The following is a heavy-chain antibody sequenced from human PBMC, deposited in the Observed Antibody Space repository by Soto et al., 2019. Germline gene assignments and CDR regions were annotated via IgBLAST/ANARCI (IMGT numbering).Heavy chain of an antibody. CDR3: ARNLWETGDFDY. V-gene: IGHV1-8*01. D-gene: IGHD7-27*01. Sequence: QVQLVQSGADVMKPGASVKVSCKASGYTFTSYDINWMRQASGQGLEWMGWMNPNSGNTGYAQKFQGRVTMTRDTSMNTAYMELSSLTYEDTAVYYCARNLWETGDFDYWGQGTLVTVSS. CDR1: GYTFTSYD. J-gene: IGHJ4*02. CDR2: MNPNSGNT.